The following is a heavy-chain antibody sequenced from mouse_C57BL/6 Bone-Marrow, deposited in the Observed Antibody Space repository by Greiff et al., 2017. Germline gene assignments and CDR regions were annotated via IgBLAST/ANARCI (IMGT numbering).Heavy chain of an antibody. V-gene: IGHV1-59*01. Sequence: QVQLQQPGAELVRPGTSVTLSCKASGYTFTSYWMHWVKQRPGQGLEWIGVIDPSDSYTNYNQKFKGKATLTVDTSSSTAYMQLSSLTSEDSAVYYCARKDYGSSYAMDYWGQGTSVTVSS. D-gene: IGHD1-1*01. J-gene: IGHJ4*01. CDR3: ARKDYGSSYAMDY. CDR1: GYTFTSYW. CDR2: IDPSDSYT.